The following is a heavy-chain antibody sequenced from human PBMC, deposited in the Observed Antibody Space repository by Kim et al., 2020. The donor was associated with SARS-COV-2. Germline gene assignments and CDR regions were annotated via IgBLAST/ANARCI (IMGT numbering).Heavy chain of an antibody. CDR1: GFTFSSYA. CDR2: IWYDGSNK. CDR3: AKDEGLGGYPI. Sequence: GGSLRLSCAASGFTFSSYAMHWVRQAPGKGLEWVAVIWYDGSNKYYADSVKGRFTISRDNSKNTLYLQMNSLRAEDTAVYYCAKDEGLGGYPIWGQGTMVTVSS. D-gene: IGHD3-16*01. V-gene: IGHV3-33*06. J-gene: IGHJ3*02.